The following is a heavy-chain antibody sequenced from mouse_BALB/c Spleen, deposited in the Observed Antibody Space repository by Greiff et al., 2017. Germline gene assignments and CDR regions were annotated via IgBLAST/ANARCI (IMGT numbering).Heavy chain of an antibody. V-gene: IGHV5-6-5*01. Sequence: EVQVVESGGGLVKPGGSLKLSCAASGFTFSSYAMSWVRQTPEKRLEWVASISSGGSTYYPDSVKGRFTISRDNARNILYLQMSSLRSEDTAMYYCASYYYGYFDYWGQGTTLTVSS. CDR1: GFTFSSYA. D-gene: IGHD1-1*01. J-gene: IGHJ2*01. CDR3: ASYYYGYFDY. CDR2: ISSGGST.